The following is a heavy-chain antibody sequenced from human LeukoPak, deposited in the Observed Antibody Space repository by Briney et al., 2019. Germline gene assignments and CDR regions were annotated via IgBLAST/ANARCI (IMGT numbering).Heavy chain of an antibody. J-gene: IGHJ6*02. D-gene: IGHD5-24*01. CDR2: IISKHNKYTT. CDR1: GFTFSGSA. V-gene: IGHV3-73*01. Sequence: QAGGSLRLSCAASGFTFSGSAMHWVRQASGKGLEWLGRIISKHNKYTTDHAESVKGRFTISRDDSKNMAYLQMNSLKTEDTAVYYCTRHPQDGYKVGGHYYYGMDVWGQGTTVTVSS. CDR3: TRHPQDGYKVGGHYYYGMDV.